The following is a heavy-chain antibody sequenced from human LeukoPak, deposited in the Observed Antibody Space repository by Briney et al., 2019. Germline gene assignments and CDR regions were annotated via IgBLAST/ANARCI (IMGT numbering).Heavy chain of an antibody. V-gene: IGHV3-48*02. D-gene: IGHD7-27*01. CDR2: ISASSVTI. J-gene: IGHJ4*02. Sequence: PGRSLRLSCAASGFTFSNYAMNWVRQAPGKGLEWVSYISASSVTIYDADSVKGRFTIFRDNAKNSLYLHMNSLRDEDTAVYYCARDPGFFDYWGQGTLVTVSS. CDR1: GFTFSNYA. CDR3: ARDPGFFDY.